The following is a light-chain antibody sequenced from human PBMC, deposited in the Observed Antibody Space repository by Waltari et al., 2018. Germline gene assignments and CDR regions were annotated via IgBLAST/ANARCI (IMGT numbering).Light chain of an antibody. V-gene: IGKV3-20*01. CDR1: QSISKY. CDR2: HAS. Sequence: SCRTSQSISKYLAWYQQKPGQTPRLLIYHASSRATGISDRFSGSGSGTDFSLTISRLEPEDFAVYYCQHYVTLPVTFGQGTKVEIK. J-gene: IGKJ1*01. CDR3: QHYVTLPVT.